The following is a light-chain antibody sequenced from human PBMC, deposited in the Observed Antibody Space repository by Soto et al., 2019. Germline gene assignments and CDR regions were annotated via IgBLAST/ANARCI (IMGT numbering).Light chain of an antibody. V-gene: IGKV3-20*01. CDR2: GAF. CDR1: QSVTSNY. J-gene: IGKJ1*01. CDR3: QQYGTSPWT. Sequence: EIVLTQSPGTLSLSPGERATLSCRASQSVTSNYLAWYQQKPGQAPRLLIYGAFSRPTGIPERFSGSGSGTDFTITISRLEPEDFAVYHCQQYGTSPWTFGQGTKVEVK.